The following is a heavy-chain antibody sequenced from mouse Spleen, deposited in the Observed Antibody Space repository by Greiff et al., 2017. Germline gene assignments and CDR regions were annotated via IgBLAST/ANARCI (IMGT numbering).Heavy chain of an antibody. Sequence: VKLQESGPGLVQPSQSLSITCTVSGFSLTSYGVHWVRQSPGKGLEWLGVIWRGGSTDYNAAFMSRLSITKDNSKSQVFFKMNSLQADDTAIYYCAKGSNHWYFDVWGTGTTVTVSS. CDR2: IWRGGST. V-gene: IGHV2-5*01. CDR3: AKGSNHWYFDV. CDR1: GFSLTSYG. D-gene: IGHD2-5*01. J-gene: IGHJ1*03.